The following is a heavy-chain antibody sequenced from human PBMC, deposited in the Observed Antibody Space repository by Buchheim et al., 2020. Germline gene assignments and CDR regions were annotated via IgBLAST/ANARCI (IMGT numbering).Heavy chain of an antibody. V-gene: IGHV3-15*01. CDR1: GYSFAIAW. Sequence: EVQLVESGGGLVKPGGSLTLSCAASGYSFAIAWMSWVRQAPGKGLEWVGRIKSKTDGGTTDYAAPVKGRFIISRDDSKNTVHLQMSSLKTEDTAVYFCTTDRSEMLYGIPEYFQHWGQGTL. J-gene: IGHJ1*01. CDR3: TTDRSEMLYGIPEYFQH. D-gene: IGHD2-8*01. CDR2: IKSKTDGGTT.